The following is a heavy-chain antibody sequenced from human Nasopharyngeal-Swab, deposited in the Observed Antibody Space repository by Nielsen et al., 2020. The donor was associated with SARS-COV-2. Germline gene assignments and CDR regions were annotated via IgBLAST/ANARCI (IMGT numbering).Heavy chain of an antibody. CDR2: IKSKTDGGTT. D-gene: IGHD3-22*01. J-gene: IGHJ4*02. CDR1: GFTFSNAW. Sequence: GGSLRLSCAASGFTFSNAWMSWVRQAPGKGLEWVGRIKSKTDGGTTDYAAPVKGRFTISRDDSKNTLYLQMNSLKTEDTAVYYCTTGSPDYYDSSGYYYPDYWGQGTLVTVSS. V-gene: IGHV3-15*01. CDR3: TTGSPDYYDSSGYYYPDY.